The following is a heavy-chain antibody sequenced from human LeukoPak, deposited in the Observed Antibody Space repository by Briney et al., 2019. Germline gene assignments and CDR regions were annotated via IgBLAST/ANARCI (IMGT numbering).Heavy chain of an antibody. Sequence: GGSLRLSCAASGFRFSTYAMSWVRQAPGKGLEWVSGISGRGDSTYYANSMKGRFTISRDNSKNTLYLQMSGLKAEDTAVHYCAKDREPSSSSPNWFDPWGQGTLVTVSS. J-gene: IGHJ5*02. CDR1: GFRFSTYA. V-gene: IGHV3-23*01. D-gene: IGHD2-2*01. CDR3: AKDREPSSSSPNWFDP. CDR2: ISGRGDST.